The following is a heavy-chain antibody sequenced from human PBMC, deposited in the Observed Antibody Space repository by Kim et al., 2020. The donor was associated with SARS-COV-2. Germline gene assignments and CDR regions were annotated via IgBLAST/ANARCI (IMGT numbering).Heavy chain of an antibody. CDR1: GFTFSSYG. D-gene: IGHD6-13*01. CDR3: AKDEQLVQDGLDY. V-gene: IGHV3-30*18. Sequence: GGSLRLSCAASGFTFSSYGMHWVRQAPGKGLEWVAVISYDGSNKYYADSVKGRFTISRDNSKNTLYLQMNSLRAEDTAVYYCAKDEQLVQDGLDYWGQGTLVTVSS. J-gene: IGHJ4*02. CDR2: ISYDGSNK.